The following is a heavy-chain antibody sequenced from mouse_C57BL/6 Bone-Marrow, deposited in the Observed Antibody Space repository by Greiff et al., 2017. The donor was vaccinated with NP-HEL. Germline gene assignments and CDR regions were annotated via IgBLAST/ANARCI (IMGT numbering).Heavy chain of an antibody. CDR3: ARSNYSDY. V-gene: IGHV1-54*01. CDR1: GYAFTNYL. J-gene: IGHJ2*01. CDR2: FNPGSGGT. Sequence: QVQLQQSGAELVRPGTSVKVSCKASGYAFTNYLIEWVKQRPGQGLEWIGVFNPGSGGTNYNEKFKGKATLTADKSSSTAYMQLSSLTSEDSAVYFCARSNYSDYWGQGTTLTVSS.